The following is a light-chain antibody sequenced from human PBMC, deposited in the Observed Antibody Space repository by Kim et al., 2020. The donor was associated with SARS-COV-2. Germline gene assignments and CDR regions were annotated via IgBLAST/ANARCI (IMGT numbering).Light chain of an antibody. V-gene: IGLV1-47*01. CDR3: AAWDDSLHAWV. CDR1: RANIESHL. Sequence: GQSVAISCSGSRANIESHLLDRRRQLPGTAPNPLTPENSQRPSGVPDRFSGSKSGTSASLAISGLRSEDEGDYYCAAWDDSLHAWVFGGGTQLTVL. J-gene: IGLJ3*02. CDR2: ENS.